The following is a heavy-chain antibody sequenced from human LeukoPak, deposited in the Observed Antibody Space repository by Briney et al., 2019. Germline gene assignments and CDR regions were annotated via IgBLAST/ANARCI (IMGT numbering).Heavy chain of an antibody. CDR1: GYTFTGYY. V-gene: IGHV1-2*02. J-gene: IGHJ5*02. CDR2: INPNSGVT. Sequence: ASVKVSCKASGYTFTGYYMHWVRQAPGQGLEWMGWINPNSGVTNYAQKFQGRVTMTRDTSISTAYMELSRLRSDDTAVYYCASRSSSKGWFDPWGQGTLATVSS. D-gene: IGHD6-13*01. CDR3: ASRSSSKGWFDP.